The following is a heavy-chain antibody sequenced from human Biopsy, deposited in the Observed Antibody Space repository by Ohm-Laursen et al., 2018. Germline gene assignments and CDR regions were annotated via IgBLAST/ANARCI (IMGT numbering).Heavy chain of an antibody. CDR3: AKDLGQVTAAIGY. Sequence: SLRLSCAASGFKFAEFAMHWVRLTPGKGLERVSGITWNSGSIGYADSVKGRFSIFRDNAKHFLYLQMKSLRAEDTALYYCAKDLGQVTAAIGYWGQGTLVTVSS. V-gene: IGHV3-9*01. CDR1: GFKFAEFA. CDR2: ITWNSGSI. J-gene: IGHJ4*02. D-gene: IGHD2-21*02.